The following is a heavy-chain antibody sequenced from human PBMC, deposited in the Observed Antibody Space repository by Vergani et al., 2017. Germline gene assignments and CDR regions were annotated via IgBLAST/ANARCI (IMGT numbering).Heavy chain of an antibody. D-gene: IGHD3-10*01. CDR2: IYYSGST. Sequence: QVQLQESGPGLVKPSETLSLTCTVPGGSISSYYWSWIRQPPGKGLEWIGYIYYSGSTHYNPSLKSRVTISVDTSKNQFSLKLSSVTAADTAVYYCARDRGMRNWFDPWGQGTLVTVSS. CDR1: GGSISSYY. J-gene: IGHJ5*02. V-gene: IGHV4-59*01. CDR3: ARDRGMRNWFDP.